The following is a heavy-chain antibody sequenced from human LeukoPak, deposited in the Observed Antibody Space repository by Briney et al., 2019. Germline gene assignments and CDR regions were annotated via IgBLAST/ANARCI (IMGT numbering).Heavy chain of an antibody. CDR3: AREPYYYDSSGYLKADAFDI. D-gene: IGHD3-22*01. J-gene: IGHJ3*02. CDR2: IYYSGST. CDR1: GGSISSHY. V-gene: IGHV4-59*11. Sequence: WETLSLTCTVSGGSISSHYWSWVRQPPGKGLEWIGDIYYSGSTNYNPSLKSRVTILVDKSKNQFSLKLSSVTAADTAVYYCAREPYYYDSSGYLKADAFDIWGQGTMVTVSS.